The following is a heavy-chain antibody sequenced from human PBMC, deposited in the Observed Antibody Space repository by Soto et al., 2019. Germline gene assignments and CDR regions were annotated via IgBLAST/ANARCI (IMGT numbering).Heavy chain of an antibody. CDR2: IYSGGST. CDR3: ARAGPAAGGSTDV. CDR1: GFTVSSNY. V-gene: IGHV3-53*01. J-gene: IGHJ6*02. D-gene: IGHD6-25*01. Sequence: EVQLVESGGGLIQPGGSLRLSCAASGFTVSSNYMSWVRQAPGKGLEWVSVIYSGGSTYYADSVKGRFTISRDNSKNTLYLQMNSLRAEDTAVYYCARAGPAAGGSTDVWGQGTTVTVSS.